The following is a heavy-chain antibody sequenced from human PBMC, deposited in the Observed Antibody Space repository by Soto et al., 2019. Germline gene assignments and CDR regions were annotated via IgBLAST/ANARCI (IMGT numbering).Heavy chain of an antibody. CDR2: INAGNGNT. CDR1: GYTFTSYA. V-gene: IGHV1-3*01. D-gene: IGHD3-22*01. CDR3: ARAPITMIVVAH. Sequence: ASVKVSCKASGYTFTSYAMHWVRQAPGQRLEWMGWINAGNGNTKYSQKFQGRVTITRDTSASTAYMELSSLRSEDTAVYYCARAPITMIVVAHWGQGTLVTVSS. J-gene: IGHJ4*02.